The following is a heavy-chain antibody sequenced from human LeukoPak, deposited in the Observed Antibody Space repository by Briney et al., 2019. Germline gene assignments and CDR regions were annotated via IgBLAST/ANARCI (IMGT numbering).Heavy chain of an antibody. CDR2: IYHSGST. CDR1: GDSISSFY. CDR3: ARDRWELLLDY. V-gene: IGHV4-59*12. J-gene: IGHJ4*02. Sequence: KPSETLSLTCTVSGDSISSFYWTWIRQPPGKGLEWIGYIYHSGSTYYNPSLKSRVTISVDRSKNQFSLKLSSVTAADTAVYYCARDRWELLLDYWGQGTLVTVSS. D-gene: IGHD1-26*01.